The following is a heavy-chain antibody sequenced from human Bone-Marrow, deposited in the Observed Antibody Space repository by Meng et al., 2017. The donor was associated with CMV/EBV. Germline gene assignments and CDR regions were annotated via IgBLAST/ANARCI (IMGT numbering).Heavy chain of an antibody. CDR1: GYIFTRYG. Sequence: ASVKVSCKASGYIFTRYGISWVRQAPGQGLEWMGWISAYNGNTNYAQKFQDRATMTTETSTTTAYMELRSLRSDDTALYYCARDTGQGVRTDEAFDIWGPGTRVTVSS. CDR2: ISAYNGNT. J-gene: IGHJ3*02. CDR3: ARDTGQGVRTDEAFDI. D-gene: IGHD3-10*01. V-gene: IGHV1-18*01.